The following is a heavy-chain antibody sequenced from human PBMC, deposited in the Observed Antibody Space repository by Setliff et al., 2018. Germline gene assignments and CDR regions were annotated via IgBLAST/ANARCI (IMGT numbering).Heavy chain of an antibody. J-gene: IGHJ5*02. CDR3: ARAAKYDSSGYYGFWFDP. D-gene: IGHD3-22*01. CDR1: GGSISSSY. V-gene: IGHV4-59*01. CDR2: IYSSGSS. Sequence: SETPSLTCSVSGGSISSSYWTWIRQPPGKGLEWIGYIYSSGSSNYNPSLKSRVTISVDTSKNQFSLRLSSVTAADTAVYYCARAAKYDSSGYYGFWFDPWGQGNLVTVSS.